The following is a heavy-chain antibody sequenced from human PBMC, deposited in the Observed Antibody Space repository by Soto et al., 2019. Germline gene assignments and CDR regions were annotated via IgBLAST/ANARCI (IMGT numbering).Heavy chain of an antibody. CDR3: AGGGMTTVPY. D-gene: IGHD4-17*01. CDR1: SSSVSSYY. V-gene: IGHV4-59*02. J-gene: IGHJ4*02. Sequence: PSETLSLTCTVSSSSVSSYYWNWIRQSPGKGLEWIGYIYYSGYTNYNPSLKSRITISVDTSKNQFSLKLSSVTPADTAVYYCAGGGMTTVPYWGKGTLATVS. CDR2: IYYSGYT.